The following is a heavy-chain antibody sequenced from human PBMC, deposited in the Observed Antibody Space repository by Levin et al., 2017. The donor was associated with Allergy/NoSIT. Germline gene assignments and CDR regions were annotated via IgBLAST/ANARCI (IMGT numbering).Heavy chain of an antibody. D-gene: IGHD3-3*01. Sequence: GESLKISCAASGFTFSSYAMSWVRQAPGKGLEWVSAISGSGGSTYYADSVKGRFTISRDNSKNTLYLQMNSLRAEDTAVYYCAKDGITIFGVVTPYYFDYWGQGTLVTVSS. CDR3: AKDGITIFGVVTPYYFDY. J-gene: IGHJ4*02. V-gene: IGHV3-23*01. CDR1: GFTFSSYA. CDR2: ISGSGGST.